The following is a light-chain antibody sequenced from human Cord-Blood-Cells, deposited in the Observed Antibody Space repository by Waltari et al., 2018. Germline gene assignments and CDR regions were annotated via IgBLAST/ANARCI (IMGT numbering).Light chain of an antibody. J-gene: IGLJ1*01. CDR1: SSDVGGYNY. CDR2: EVS. Sequence: QSALTQPASVSGSPGQSITISCTGTSSDVGGYNYVSWNQQHPGKAPKLMIYEVSNRPPGVSNRFSGSKSGNTAALTISGLQAEDEADYYCSSYTSSSTLVFGTGTKVTVL. V-gene: IGLV2-14*01. CDR3: SSYTSSSTLV.